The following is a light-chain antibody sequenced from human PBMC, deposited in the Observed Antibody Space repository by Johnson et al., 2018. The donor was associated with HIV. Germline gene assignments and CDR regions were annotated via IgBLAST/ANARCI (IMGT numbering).Light chain of an antibody. V-gene: IGLV1-51*01. CDR3: GTWDSSLSAYV. CDR2: DNN. J-gene: IGLJ1*01. Sequence: QSVLTQPPSVSAAPGQRVTISCSGSSSNIGNNFVSWYQQLPGTAPKVLIYDNNQRPSGIPDRSSGSKSATSATLGITGLQTGDEADYYCGTWDSSLSAYVFGTGTKVTVL. CDR1: SSNIGNNF.